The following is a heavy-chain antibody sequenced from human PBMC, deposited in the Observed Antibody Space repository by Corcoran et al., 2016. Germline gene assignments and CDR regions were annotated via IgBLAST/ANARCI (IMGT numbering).Heavy chain of an antibody. D-gene: IGHD6-13*01. CDR3: AREEQQLEEFGFDP. V-gene: IGHV6-1*01. J-gene: IGHJ5*02. CDR1: GDSVSINSAA. Sequence: QVQLQQSGPGLVKPSQTLSLTCAISGDSVSINSAAWNWIRQSPSRGLEWLGRTYYRSKLYNDYAVSVKSRITINPDTSKNQFSLQLNSVTPEDMAVYYGAREEQQLEEFGFDPWGQVILVTVSS. CDR2: TYYRSKLYN.